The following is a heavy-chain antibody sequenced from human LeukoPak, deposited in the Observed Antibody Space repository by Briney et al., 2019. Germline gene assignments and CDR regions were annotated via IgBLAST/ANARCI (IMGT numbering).Heavy chain of an antibody. Sequence: ASVKVSCKASGYTFTDYYIHWVRQAPGQGLEWMGWINPNSGDTNYAQSFQGRVTMTRDTSLSTAYMELSGLTSDDTAVNFCSKDALGAYYYYYMGVWGKGTTVTVSS. CDR1: GYTFTDYY. V-gene: IGHV1-2*02. CDR2: INPNSGDT. J-gene: IGHJ6*03. CDR3: SKDALGAYYYYYMGV. D-gene: IGHD4-17*01.